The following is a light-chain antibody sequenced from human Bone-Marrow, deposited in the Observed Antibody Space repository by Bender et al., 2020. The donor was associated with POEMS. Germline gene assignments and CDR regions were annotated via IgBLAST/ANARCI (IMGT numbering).Light chain of an antibody. J-gene: IGLJ3*02. Sequence: QSALTQPGAVSGSPGQSVTISCTGTSSDIGGYNYVSWYQQHPGKAPKLMILDVNHRSSGLSHLFSASKSITTASLTISRLHAEDEADYFCISYTSSSTLVFGAGTELTVL. V-gene: IGLV2-14*03. CDR2: DVN. CDR3: ISYTSSSTLV. CDR1: SSDIGGYNY.